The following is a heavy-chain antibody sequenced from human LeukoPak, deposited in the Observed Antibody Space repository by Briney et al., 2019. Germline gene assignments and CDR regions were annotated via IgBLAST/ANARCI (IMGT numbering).Heavy chain of an antibody. CDR3: AKEDPAIILGIDY. CDR2: ITGSGAST. Sequence: GGSLRLSCAASGFTFSSYAMSWVRQAPGKGLEWVSAITGSGASTYYADSVRGRFTISRDNSKNALFLQLDSLRVEDTAVYYCAKEDPAIILGIDYWGQGALVIVSS. J-gene: IGHJ4*02. CDR1: GFTFSSYA. D-gene: IGHD5-18*01. V-gene: IGHV3-23*01.